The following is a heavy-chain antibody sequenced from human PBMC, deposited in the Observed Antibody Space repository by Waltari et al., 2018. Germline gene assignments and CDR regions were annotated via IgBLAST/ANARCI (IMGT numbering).Heavy chain of an antibody. J-gene: IGHJ2*01. D-gene: IGHD2-2*01. CDR2: IYTSGST. CDR1: GGSISSYY. Sequence: QVQLQESGPGLVKPSETLSLTCTVSGGSISSYYWSWIRQPAGKGLEWIGRIYTSGSTNYNPSLKSRGTMSVDTSKNQFSLKLSSVTAADTAVYYCARDTHKDIVVVPADEGWYFDLWGRGTLVTVSS. V-gene: IGHV4-4*07. CDR3: ARDTHKDIVVVPADEGWYFDL.